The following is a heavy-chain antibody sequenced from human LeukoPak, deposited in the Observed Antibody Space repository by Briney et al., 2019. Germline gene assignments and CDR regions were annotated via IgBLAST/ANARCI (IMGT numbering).Heavy chain of an antibody. Sequence: GGSLRLSCAASGFTFSSYARSWVRQAPGKGLEWVSAISGSGGSTYYADSVKGRFTISRDDSKNTLYLQMNSLRAEDTAVYYCASTRDGYNPYYYGMDVWGQGTTVTVSS. CDR2: ISGSGGST. CDR1: GFTFSSYA. CDR3: ASTRDGYNPYYYGMDV. V-gene: IGHV3-23*01. D-gene: IGHD5-24*01. J-gene: IGHJ6*02.